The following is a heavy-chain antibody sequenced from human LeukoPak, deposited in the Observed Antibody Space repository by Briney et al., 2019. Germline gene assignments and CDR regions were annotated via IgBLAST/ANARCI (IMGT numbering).Heavy chain of an antibody. J-gene: IGHJ5*02. V-gene: IGHV3-48*03. CDR2: INSSGSTT. Sequence: GGSLRLSCAASGFTFSSYEMNWVRQAPGKGLEWVSYINSSGSTTYYADSVKGRFTISRDNAKNSLYLQMNSLRAEDTAVYYCARNYDLGFDPWGQGTLVTVSS. CDR3: ARNYDLGFDP. D-gene: IGHD3-22*01. CDR1: GFTFSSYE.